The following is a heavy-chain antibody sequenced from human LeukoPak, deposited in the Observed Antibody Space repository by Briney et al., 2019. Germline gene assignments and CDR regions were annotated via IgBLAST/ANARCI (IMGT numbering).Heavy chain of an antibody. D-gene: IGHD3-10*01. CDR2: IYTGGST. Sequence: SETLSLTCNVSGVSISSGSDYRGWIRQPRGKGLEWIANIYTGGSTYYNPALRNRAAISIDTSKDQFFLRLSSLTAADTAVYYCARSRGVPRWFGPWGQGILVTVSS. V-gene: IGHV4-39*07. CDR3: ARSRGVPRWFGP. CDR1: GVSISSGSDY. J-gene: IGHJ5*02.